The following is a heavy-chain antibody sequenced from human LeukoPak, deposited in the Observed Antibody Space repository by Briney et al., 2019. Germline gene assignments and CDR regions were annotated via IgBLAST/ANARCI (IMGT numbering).Heavy chain of an antibody. CDR2: IIPIFGTA. CDR3: ARGGRGDCSGGSCYLAYYYYYGMDV. Sequence: ASVKVSCKASGGTFSSYAISWVRQAPGQGLEWMGGIIPIFGTANYAQKFQGRVTITADESTSTAYMELSSLRSEDTAVYYCARGGRGDCSGGSCYLAYYYYYGMDVWGKGNTVTVSS. D-gene: IGHD2-15*01. V-gene: IGHV1-69*13. CDR1: GGTFSSYA. J-gene: IGHJ6*04.